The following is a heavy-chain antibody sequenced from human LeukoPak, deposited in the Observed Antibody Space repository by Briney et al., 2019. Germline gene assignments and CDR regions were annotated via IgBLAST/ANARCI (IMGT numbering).Heavy chain of an antibody. CDR3: ARPYDSNRDHSGYGY. Sequence: GGSLRLSCATSGFTFSNYWMSWVRQAPGKGLEWVANINKDGDEKYYVDSLKGRLTVSRDNAKNVVYLQMNSLRAEDTAVYYCARPYDSNRDHSGYGYWGRGTLVTVSS. CDR2: INKDGDEK. D-gene: IGHD5-12*01. J-gene: IGHJ4*02. CDR1: GFTFSNYW. V-gene: IGHV3-7*02.